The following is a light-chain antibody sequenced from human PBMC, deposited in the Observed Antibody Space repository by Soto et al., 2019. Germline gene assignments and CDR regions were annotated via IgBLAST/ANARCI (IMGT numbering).Light chain of an antibody. J-gene: IGLJ1*01. V-gene: IGLV2-8*01. CDR2: EVT. CDR1: SSDVGGFNY. Sequence: QSVLTQPPSASGTPGQRVTISCSGSSSDVGGFNYVSWHQQHPGKAPKVIIYEVTKRPSGVPDRFSGSKSANTASLTVSGLQAEDEADYYCSSYAGSNNPLFVFGTGTKVTVL. CDR3: SSYAGSNNPLFV.